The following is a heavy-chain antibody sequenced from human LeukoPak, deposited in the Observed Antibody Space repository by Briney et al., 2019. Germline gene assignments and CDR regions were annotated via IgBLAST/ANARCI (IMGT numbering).Heavy chain of an antibody. CDR1: GFTFSNFW. D-gene: IGHD2-2*01. V-gene: IGHV3-7*01. CDR3: ARDGCTSTTCSTLGGFSS. Sequence: GGSLRLSCAASGFTFSNFWMSWVRQAPGKGLEWVANIKQDGFEQYYVDSVRGRFTISRDNAKNSLSLQMNSLRAEDTAVYYCARDGCTSTTCSTLGGFSSWGQGTLVTVSS. CDR2: IKQDGFEQ. J-gene: IGHJ5*02.